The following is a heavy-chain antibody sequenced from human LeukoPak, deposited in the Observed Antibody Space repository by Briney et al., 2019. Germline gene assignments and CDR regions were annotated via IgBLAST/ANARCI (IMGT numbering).Heavy chain of an antibody. CDR1: GYTFTSYG. J-gene: IGHJ6*03. D-gene: IGHD3-10*01. V-gene: IGHV1-18*01. CDR2: ISAYNGNT. Sequence: ASVKVSCKASGYTFTSYGISWVRQAPGQGLEWMGWISAYNGNTNYAQKLQGRVTMTTYTSTSTAYMELRSLRSDDTAVYYCARRGYGSGAPWGYYYYMDVWGKGTTVTVSS. CDR3: ARRGYGSGAPWGYYYYMDV.